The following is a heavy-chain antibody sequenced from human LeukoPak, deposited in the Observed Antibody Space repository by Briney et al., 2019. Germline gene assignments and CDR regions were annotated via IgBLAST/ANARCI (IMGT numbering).Heavy chain of an antibody. CDR1: GFTFSNYA. V-gene: IGHV3-23*01. CDR2: IGGSGGVS. CDR3: AKAGVAVAAPFDY. D-gene: IGHD6-19*01. J-gene: IGHJ4*02. Sequence: GGSLRLSCAASGFTFSNYAMGWVRQAPGKGLEWVSGIGGSGGVSYYADSVKGRFTISRGESKNTLYLQMNSLRAEDTAVYYCAKAGVAVAAPFDYWGQGTLVTVSS.